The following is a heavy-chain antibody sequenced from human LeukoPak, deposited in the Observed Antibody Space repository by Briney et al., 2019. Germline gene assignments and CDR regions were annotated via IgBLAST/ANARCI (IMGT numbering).Heavy chain of an antibody. CDR2: IKQDGGET. V-gene: IGHV3-7*01. CDR3: AREEWELRAAYFDY. J-gene: IGHJ4*02. CDR1: GFPFSSYW. Sequence: GGSLRLSCAASGFPFSSYWMAWVRQAPGKGLEWVASIKQDGGETFYVDSLKGRFTISRDNAKNSLYLQMNSLRAEDTAVYYCAREEWELRAAYFDYWGQGTLVTVSS. D-gene: IGHD1-26*01.